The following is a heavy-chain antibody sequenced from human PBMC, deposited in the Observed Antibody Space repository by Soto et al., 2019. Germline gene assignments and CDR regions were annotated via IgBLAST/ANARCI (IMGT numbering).Heavy chain of an antibody. D-gene: IGHD3-10*01. CDR2: MRRNSNDV. J-gene: IGHJ6*03. CDR1: IYTLSNSC. CDR3: ARDPGSSLLWFGELRYYYFMDV. V-gene: IGHV3-48*01. Sequence: PGGSMDISRVASIYTLSNSCMHGARKATGKGREWVSYMRRNSNDVYHIDSVKSRFTISRDNAKNSLYLQMSSLRADDTAVYFCARDPGSSLLWFGELRYYYFMDVWGKGTTVTVSS.